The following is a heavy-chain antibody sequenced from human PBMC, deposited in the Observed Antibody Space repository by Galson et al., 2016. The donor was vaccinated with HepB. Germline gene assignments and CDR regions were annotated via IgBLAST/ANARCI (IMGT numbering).Heavy chain of an antibody. Sequence: SLRLSCAASGFSFSDYWMHWVRQPPGKAPVWLSRINNDGSNINDAASVKGRFTISRDNTNNTLYLPMDSLRGEDTAIYYCVRARGRRWFDHWGLGTLVTVSS. J-gene: IGHJ5*02. V-gene: IGHV3-74*01. CDR3: VRARGRRWFDH. CDR2: INNDGSNI. CDR1: GFSFSDYW. D-gene: IGHD3-16*01.